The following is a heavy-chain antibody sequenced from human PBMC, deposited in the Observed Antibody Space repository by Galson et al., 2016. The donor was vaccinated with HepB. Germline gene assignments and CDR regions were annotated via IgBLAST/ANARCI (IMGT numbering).Heavy chain of an antibody. J-gene: IGHJ6*03. CDR1: GGSISSYY. Sequence: SETLSLTCTVSGGSISSYYWTWIRQPPGKGLEWIGFIYYSGSTNYNPSLKSRVTISVATSKNQISLKLSSVTAADTTVYYCARGGGYYMDVWGEGTTVTVSS. CDR2: IYYSGST. CDR3: ARGGGYYMDV. V-gene: IGHV4-59*01.